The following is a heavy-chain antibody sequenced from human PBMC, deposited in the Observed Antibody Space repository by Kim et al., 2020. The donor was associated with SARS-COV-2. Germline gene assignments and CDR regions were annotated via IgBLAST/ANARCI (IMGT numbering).Heavy chain of an antibody. D-gene: IGHD2-2*01. Sequence: GGSLRLSCAASGFTFSSYGMHWVRQAPGKGLEWVAVISYDGSNKYYADSVKGRFTISRDNSKNTLYLQMNSLRAEDTAVYYCAKGSRGSTSCYVSGCGM. J-gene: IGHJ6*01. V-gene: IGHV3-30*18. CDR2: ISYDGSNK. CDR3: AKGSRGSTSCYVSGCGM. CDR1: GFTFSSYG.